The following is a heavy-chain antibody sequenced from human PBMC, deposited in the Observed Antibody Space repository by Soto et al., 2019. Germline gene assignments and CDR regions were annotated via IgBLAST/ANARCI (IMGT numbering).Heavy chain of an antibody. CDR1: GYTFTSYV. J-gene: IGHJ4*02. V-gene: IGHV1-18*01. CDR3: ARGFFHSSYYYDSSGLRH. CDR2: ISAYNGNT. D-gene: IGHD3-22*01. Sequence: GASVKVSCKASGYTFTSYVISWVRQAPGQGLEWMGWISAYNGNTNYAQKLQGRVTMTTDTSTSTAYMELRSLRSDDTAVYYCARGFFHSSYYYDSSGLRHWGQGTLVTVSS.